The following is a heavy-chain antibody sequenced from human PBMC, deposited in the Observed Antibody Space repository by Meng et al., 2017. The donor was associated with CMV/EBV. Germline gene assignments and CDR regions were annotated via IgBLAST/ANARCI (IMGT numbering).Heavy chain of an antibody. Sequence: QVSQRQLGPGLVKPLATLSPTCTVSGGSIRSYYWRWRRQPAGKGLVWIGRIYTSGSTNYNPPLKSRVTMSVDTSNNQFSLKLSSVTAADTAVYYCARSMVVAGDWFDPWGQGTLVTVSS. D-gene: IGHD2-15*01. CDR1: GGSIRSYY. CDR3: ARSMVVAGDWFDP. J-gene: IGHJ5*02. CDR2: IYTSGST. V-gene: IGHV4-4*07.